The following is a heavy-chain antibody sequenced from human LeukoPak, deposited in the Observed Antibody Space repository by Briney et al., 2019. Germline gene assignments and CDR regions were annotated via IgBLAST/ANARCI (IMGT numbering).Heavy chain of an antibody. J-gene: IGHJ3*02. CDR3: ARSGRHVGFAFHI. D-gene: IGHD5-12*01. Sequence: PSETLSLTCAVYGGPFNDDNWYWVRHPPREGLGWIGEINHSGSTHYHPSHKSRVTISLDTSQNHFSLKLTSVIAGDTVVYYCARSGRHVGFAFHIWRRGTLV. CDR2: INHSGST. CDR1: GGPFNDDN. V-gene: IGHV4-34*01.